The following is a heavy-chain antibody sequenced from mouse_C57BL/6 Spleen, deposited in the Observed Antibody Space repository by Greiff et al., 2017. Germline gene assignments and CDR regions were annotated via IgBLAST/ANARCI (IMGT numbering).Heavy chain of an antibody. J-gene: IGHJ1*03. CDR1: GYTFPSYW. Sequence: VKLQQPGAELVRPGSSVKLSCKASGYTFPSYWMHWVKQRPIQGLEWIGNIDPSDSENHSNQKFKDKATLTVDKSSSTAYMQLSSLTSEDSAVYYWALYDYDDWYFDVWGTGTTVTVSS. CDR2: IDPSDSEN. D-gene: IGHD2-4*01. CDR3: ALYDYDDWYFDV. V-gene: IGHV1-52*01.